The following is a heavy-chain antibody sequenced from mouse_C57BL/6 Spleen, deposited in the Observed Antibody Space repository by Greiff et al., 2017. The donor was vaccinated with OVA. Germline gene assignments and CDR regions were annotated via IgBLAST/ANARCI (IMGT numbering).Heavy chain of an antibody. CDR2: IHPNSGST. J-gene: IGHJ2*01. CDR3: ARGDYDRYFDY. CDR1: GYTFTTYW. V-gene: IGHV1-64*01. D-gene: IGHD2-4*01. Sequence: VQLQQPGAELVKPGASVKLSCKASGYTFTTYWMHWVKQRPGQGLEWIGMIHPNSGSTNYNEKFKSKATLTVDKSSSTAYMQLSSLTSEDSAVYYCARGDYDRYFDYWGQGTTLTVSS.